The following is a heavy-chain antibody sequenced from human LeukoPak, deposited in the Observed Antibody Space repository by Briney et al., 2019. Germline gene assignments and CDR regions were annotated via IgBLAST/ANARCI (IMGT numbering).Heavy chain of an antibody. D-gene: IGHD1-26*01. V-gene: IGHV4-39*01. CDR1: GGSISSSSYY. J-gene: IGHJ6*02. Sequence: SETLSLTCTVSGGSISSSSYYWGWIRQPPGKGLEWIGSIYYSGSTYYNPSLKSRVTISVDTSKNQFSLKLSSVTAADTAVYYCVRLGVPGRSSMSKMDAWGQGTTVTVPS. CDR3: VRLGVPGRSSMSKMDA. CDR2: IYYSGST.